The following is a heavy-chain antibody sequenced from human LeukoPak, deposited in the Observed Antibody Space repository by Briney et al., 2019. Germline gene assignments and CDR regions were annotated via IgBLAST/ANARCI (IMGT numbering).Heavy chain of an antibody. J-gene: IGHJ4*02. D-gene: IGHD2-15*01. CDR2: INHSGST. V-gene: IGHV4-34*01. CDR3: ARRAVVVAANFDY. CDR1: GGSFSGYY. Sequence: SETLSLTCAVYGGSFSGYYWSWIRQPPGKGLEWIGEINHSGSTNYNPSLKSRVTISVDTSKNQFSLKLSSVTAADTAVYYCARRAVVVAANFDYWGQGTLATVSS.